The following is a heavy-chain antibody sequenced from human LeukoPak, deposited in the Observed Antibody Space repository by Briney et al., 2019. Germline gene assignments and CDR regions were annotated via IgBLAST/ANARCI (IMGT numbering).Heavy chain of an antibody. CDR3: ARDQYDTWSRRGNFDS. J-gene: IGHJ4*02. D-gene: IGHD3-3*01. Sequence: GGSLRLSCAASGFTFSDYYMSWIRQAPGKGLEWVSYISSRSSYTNYADSVKGRFTISRDNTKNSLYLQMNSLRAEDTAVFYCARDQYDTWSRRGNFDSWGQGTLVIVSS. CDR2: ISSRSSYT. V-gene: IGHV3-11*05. CDR1: GFTFSDYY.